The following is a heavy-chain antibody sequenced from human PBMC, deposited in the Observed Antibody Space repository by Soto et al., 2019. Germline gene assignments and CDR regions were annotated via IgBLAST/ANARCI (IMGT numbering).Heavy chain of an antibody. CDR2: INCVDSAV. CDR1: GYSFTNYW. CDR3: ARHITMIVVAGAFDI. J-gene: IGHJ3*02. Sequence: PGESLKISCKGSGYSFTNYWIAWVRQMPGNGLEWMGVINCVDSAVRYSPSFQGQVTISVDKSISTAYLQWSSLKASDTAMYYCARHITMIVVAGAFDICGQGTMVTVSS. V-gene: IGHV5-51*01. D-gene: IGHD3-22*01.